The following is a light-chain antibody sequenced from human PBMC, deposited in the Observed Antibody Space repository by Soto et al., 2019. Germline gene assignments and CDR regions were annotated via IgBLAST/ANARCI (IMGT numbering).Light chain of an antibody. J-gene: IGKJ1*01. CDR3: QQYDKCPVT. Sequence: EIVMTQSPATLSVSPGERATLSCRASQSVSSKLAWFQQNPGQAPRLLMYDVSTRAPGIPARFSGSGSGTDFTLTISSLQSEDFAVYYCQQYDKCPVTFGQRTKVEIK. CDR2: DVS. V-gene: IGKV3-15*01. CDR1: QSVSSK.